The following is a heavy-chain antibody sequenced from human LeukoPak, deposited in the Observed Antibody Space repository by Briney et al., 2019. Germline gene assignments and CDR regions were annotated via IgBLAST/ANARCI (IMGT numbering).Heavy chain of an antibody. J-gene: IGHJ3*02. CDR3: ARDRGQQLIYAFDI. D-gene: IGHD6-13*01. V-gene: IGHV3-30-3*01. CDR2: ISYDGSNK. Sequence: PGGSLRLSCAASGFTFSSYAMHWVRQAPGKGLEWVAVISYDGSNKYYADSVKGRFTISRDNSMNTLYLQMNSLRAEDTAVYYCARDRGQQLIYAFDIWGQGTMVTVSS. CDR1: GFTFSSYA.